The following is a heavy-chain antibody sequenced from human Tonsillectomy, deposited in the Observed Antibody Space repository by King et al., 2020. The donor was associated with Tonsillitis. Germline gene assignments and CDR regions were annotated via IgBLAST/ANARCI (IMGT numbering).Heavy chain of an antibody. CDR2: IIPIFGTP. CDR3: ARGRYSMDYYYYGVDV. CDR1: GGTFISYA. D-gene: IGHD3-9*01. J-gene: IGHJ6*02. V-gene: IGHV1-69*01. Sequence: VQLVQSGAEMKKPGSSVKVSCKASGGTFISYAISWVRQAPGQGLELMGGIIPIFGTPTYAQKFQGRVTITADDSTSTAYMELSSLRSEDTAVYYCARGRYSMDYYYYGVDVWGQGTTVTVSS.